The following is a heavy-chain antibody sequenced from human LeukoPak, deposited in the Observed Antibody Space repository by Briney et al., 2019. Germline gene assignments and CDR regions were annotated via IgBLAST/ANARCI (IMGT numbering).Heavy chain of an antibody. CDR2: INPRGGST. CDR1: GYTFTKYF. V-gene: IGHV1-46*01. D-gene: IGHD2-21*02. J-gene: IGHJ5*02. CDR3: ARRDCVGDCYSNWFDP. Sequence: ASVKVSCKASGYTFTKYFMHWVRQAPGQGLGWMGIINPRGGSTGYAQKFQGRITMTTDMSTRTVYMELSSLESGDTAVYYCARRDCVGDCYSNWFDPWGQGTLVTVSS.